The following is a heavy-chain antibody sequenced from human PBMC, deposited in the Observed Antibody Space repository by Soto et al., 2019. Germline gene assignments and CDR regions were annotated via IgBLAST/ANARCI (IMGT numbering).Heavy chain of an antibody. Sequence: SETLSLTCAVYGGSFSGYYWSWIRQPPGKGLEWIGEINHSGSTNYNPSLKSRVTISVDTSKNQFSLKLSSVTAADTAVYYCARAKPRNYYYYYYMDVWGKGTTVTVSS. CDR2: INHSGST. CDR1: GGSFSGYY. J-gene: IGHJ6*03. CDR3: ARAKPRNYYYYYYMDV. V-gene: IGHV4-34*01.